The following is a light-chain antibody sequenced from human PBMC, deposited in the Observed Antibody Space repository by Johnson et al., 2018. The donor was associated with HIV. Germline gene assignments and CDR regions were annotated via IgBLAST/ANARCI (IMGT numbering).Light chain of an antibody. CDR2: ENN. J-gene: IGLJ1*01. V-gene: IGLV1-51*02. CDR3: GTWDNSLSTGGV. Sequence: QSVLTQPPSVSAAPGQKVTISCSGSSSNIGNNYVSWYQQVPGTAPKLLIHENNKRPSGIPDRFSGSKSGTSATPGITGLQTGDEADYYCGTWDNSLSTGGVFGTGTKVTVL. CDR1: SSNIGNNY.